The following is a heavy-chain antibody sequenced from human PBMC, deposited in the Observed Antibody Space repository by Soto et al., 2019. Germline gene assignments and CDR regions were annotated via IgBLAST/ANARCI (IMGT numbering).Heavy chain of an antibody. J-gene: IGHJ5*02. V-gene: IGHV1-18*04. CDR1: GYTFTSYG. D-gene: IGHD3-3*01. CDR2: ISAYNGNT. CDR3: ARAIASTFWSGYYTSLDP. Sequence: AGSGKGSFKASGYTFTSYGISWVRQAPGQGLEWMGWISAYNGNTNYAQKLQGRVTMTTDTSTSTAYMELRSLRSDDTAVYYCARAIASTFWSGYYTSLDPWGKGTLVTVSS.